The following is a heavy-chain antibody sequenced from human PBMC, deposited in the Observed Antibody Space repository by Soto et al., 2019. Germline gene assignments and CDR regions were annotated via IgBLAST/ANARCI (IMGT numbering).Heavy chain of an antibody. Sequence: QVQLVESGGGVVQPGRSLRLSCAASGFTFSSYGMHWVRQAPGKGLEWVAVISYDGSNKYYADSVKGRFTISRDNYKNTLYLQMNSLRAEDTAVYYCAKYGDHGDYGWFDPWGQGTLVTVSS. CDR2: ISYDGSNK. V-gene: IGHV3-30*18. J-gene: IGHJ5*02. CDR1: GFTFSSYG. CDR3: AKYGDHGDYGWFDP. D-gene: IGHD4-17*01.